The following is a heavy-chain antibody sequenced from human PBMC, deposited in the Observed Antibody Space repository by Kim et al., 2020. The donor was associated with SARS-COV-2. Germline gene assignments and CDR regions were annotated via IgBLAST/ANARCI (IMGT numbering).Heavy chain of an antibody. CDR3: ARQGNWFDP. CDR1: GGSISSYY. J-gene: IGHJ5*02. CDR2: IYYSGST. Sequence: SETLSLTCTVSGGSISSYYWSWIRQPPGKGLEWIGYIYYSGSTNYNPSLKRRVTISVDTSKNQFSLKLSSVTAADTAVYYCARQGNWFDPWGQGALVTVSS. V-gene: IGHV4-59*08.